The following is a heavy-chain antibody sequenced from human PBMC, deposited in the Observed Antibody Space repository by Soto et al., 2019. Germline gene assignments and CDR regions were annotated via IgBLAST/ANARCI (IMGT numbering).Heavy chain of an antibody. CDR2: IKQDGSEN. Sequence: PGLSXRLCWSAAVFTCINYCSIWFGQAPGKGLEWVANIKQDGSENYYVDSVKGRFTTSRENTKNSFYLQMNSLRAEDTDVYYCERDTINGWKFDYWGRGTLVKVSS. V-gene: IGHV3-7*01. D-gene: IGHD2-8*01. J-gene: IGHJ4*02. CDR1: VFTCINYC. CDR3: ERDTINGWKFDY.